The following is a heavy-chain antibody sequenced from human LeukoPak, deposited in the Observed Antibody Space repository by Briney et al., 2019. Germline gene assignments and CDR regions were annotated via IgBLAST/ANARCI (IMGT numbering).Heavy chain of an antibody. J-gene: IGHJ5*02. CDR2: VYYGGNA. CDR3: ARHSICFDP. Sequence: SETLSLTCTVSGASISTNNFHWGWVRQPPGKGLEWIGSVYYGGNAYDNPSLKSRVTISVDTSKNQFSLKLTSVTAADTAVYYCARHSICFDPWGQGTLVTVSS. CDR1: GASISTNNFH. V-gene: IGHV4-39*01.